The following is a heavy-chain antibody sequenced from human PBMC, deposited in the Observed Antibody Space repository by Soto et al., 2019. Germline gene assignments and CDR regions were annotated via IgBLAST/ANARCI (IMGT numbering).Heavy chain of an antibody. D-gene: IGHD4-4*01. CDR1: DECITSSSHY. CDR3: ARHGMAAVTQ. V-gene: IGHV4-39*01. J-gene: IGHJ4*01. Sequence: SLTCSVADECITSSSHYRGRIRQPPGKGLECIANIYYDGSTHHNPSLKSRVTISVDTSKNQFSLKLSSVTAADTAVYYGARHGMAAVTQRGRGTPVTVSS. CDR2: IYYDGST.